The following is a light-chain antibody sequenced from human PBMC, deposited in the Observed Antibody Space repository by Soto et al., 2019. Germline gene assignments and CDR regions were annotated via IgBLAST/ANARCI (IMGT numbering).Light chain of an antibody. CDR3: AAWDDSLNGLL. CDR2: SDN. CDR1: KSNIGKNS. Sequence: QSVLNQEPSVSGTPGQRVAMACSGGKSNIGKNSVNWYRQVPGTAPQLLIYSDNMRSCGIPDRFSASKSDTSASLAIGGLQSDDEGVYFCAAWDDSLNGLLFGGGTQLTVL. J-gene: IGLJ7*01. V-gene: IGLV1-44*01.